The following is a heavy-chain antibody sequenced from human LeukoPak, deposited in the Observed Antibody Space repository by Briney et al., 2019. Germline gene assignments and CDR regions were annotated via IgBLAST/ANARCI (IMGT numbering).Heavy chain of an antibody. CDR2: INHSGST. V-gene: IGHV4-34*01. CDR1: GGSFSGYY. D-gene: IGHD6-6*01. J-gene: IGHJ6*02. Sequence: PSETLSLTCAVYGGSFSGYYWSWIRQPPGKGLEWIGEINHSGSTNYNPSLKSRVTISVDTSKNQFSLKLSSVTAADTAVYYCARFDGMSENRIAARPSYYYGMDVWGQGTTVTVSS. CDR3: ARFDGMSENRIAARPSYYYGMDV.